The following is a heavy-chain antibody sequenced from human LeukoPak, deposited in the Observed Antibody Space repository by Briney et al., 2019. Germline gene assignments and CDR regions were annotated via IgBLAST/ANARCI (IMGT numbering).Heavy chain of an antibody. J-gene: IGHJ4*02. CDR3: ARAGYSGSYSYFDY. CDR2: IYTSGST. V-gene: IGHV4-4*07. CDR1: GGSISNYY. D-gene: IGHD1-26*01. Sequence: SDTLSLTCTVFGGSISNYYWSWIRQPAGKGLEWIGRIYTSGSTNYNPSLKSRVTISVDKSKKQFSLKLSSVTAADTDVYYCARAGYSGSYSYFDYWGQGTLVTVSS.